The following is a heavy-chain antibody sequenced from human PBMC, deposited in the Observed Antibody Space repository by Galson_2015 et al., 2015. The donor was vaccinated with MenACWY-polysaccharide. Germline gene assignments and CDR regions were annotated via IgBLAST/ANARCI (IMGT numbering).Heavy chain of an antibody. J-gene: IGHJ6*02. CDR1: GFTFDDYA. V-gene: IGHV3-9*01. Sequence: SLRLSCAASGFTFDDYAMHWVRQAPGKGLEWVSGISWNSGSIGYADSVKGRFTISRDNAKNSLYLQMNSLRAEDTALYYCAKGYCSSTSCLNYYYYGMDVWGQGTMVTVSS. CDR3: AKGYCSSTSCLNYYYYGMDV. CDR2: ISWNSGSI. D-gene: IGHD2-2*01.